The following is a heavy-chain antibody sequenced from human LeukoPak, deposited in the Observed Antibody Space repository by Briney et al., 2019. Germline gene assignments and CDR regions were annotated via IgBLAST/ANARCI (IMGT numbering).Heavy chain of an antibody. CDR2: ISAGGGTT. V-gene: IGHV3-23*01. Sequence: PGGSLRLSCAASGFTFNNYAMSWVRQAPGKGLEWVSAISAGGGTTYYADSVKGRFTISRGNSKNTLYVHLHSLRAEDTAVYYCAKDVSQWLVRLDYWGQGVLVTVSS. CDR1: GFTFNNYA. J-gene: IGHJ4*02. D-gene: IGHD6-19*01. CDR3: AKDVSQWLVRLDY.